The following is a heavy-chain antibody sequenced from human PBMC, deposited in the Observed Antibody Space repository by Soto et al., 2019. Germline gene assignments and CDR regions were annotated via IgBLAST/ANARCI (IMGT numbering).Heavy chain of an antibody. J-gene: IGHJ6*02. CDR2: IGGSGSNT. CDR3: ARVVRYFDTPYGMDV. V-gene: IGHV3-23*01. CDR1: GFTFSNYA. D-gene: IGHD3-9*01. Sequence: EGQLLESGEGLVQPGGSQKLSCAASGFTFSNYAMSWVRQAPGKGLEWVSGIGGSGSNTYYADSVKGRFTISRDNSKNTLFLQMNSLRAEDTAEYYCARVVRYFDTPYGMDVWGQGTTVTVSS.